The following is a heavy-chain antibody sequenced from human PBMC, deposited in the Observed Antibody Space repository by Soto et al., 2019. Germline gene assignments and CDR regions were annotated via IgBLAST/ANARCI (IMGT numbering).Heavy chain of an antibody. V-gene: IGHV3-74*01. CDR3: ARDWLSNEWSDLGY. D-gene: IGHD6-19*01. CDR1: GYTFSTYW. J-gene: IGHJ4*02. CDR2: INSDGSDT. Sequence: EVQLVESGGGLVQPGGSLRLSCAASGYTFSTYWMHWVRQAPGKGLVWVSRINSDGSDTDYADSVKGRFTISRDNAKSVLYLQLDMLRAEDTAVYYCARDWLSNEWSDLGYWGQGTLVTVSS.